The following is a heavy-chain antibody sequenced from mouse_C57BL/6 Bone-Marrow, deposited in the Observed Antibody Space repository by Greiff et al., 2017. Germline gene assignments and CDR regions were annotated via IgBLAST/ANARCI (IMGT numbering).Heavy chain of an antibody. V-gene: IGHV5-6*01. D-gene: IGHD4-1*01. J-gene: IGHJ2*01. CDR3: ARHRTNWYFDY. CDR1: GFTFSSYG. CDR2: ISSGGSYT. Sequence: EVQVVESGGDLVKPGGSLKLSCAASGFTFSSYGMSWVRQTPDKRLEWVATISSGGSYTYYPDSVKGRFTISRDNAKNTLYLQMSSLKSEDTAMYYCARHRTNWYFDYWGQGTTLTVSS.